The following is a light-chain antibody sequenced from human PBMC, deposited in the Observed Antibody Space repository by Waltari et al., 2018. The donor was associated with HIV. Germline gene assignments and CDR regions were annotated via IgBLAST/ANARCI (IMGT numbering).Light chain of an antibody. J-gene: IGKJ5*01. CDR2: GAS. CDR1: QRVSSN. V-gene: IGKV3-15*01. Sequence: EIVMTQSPVTLSVSPGERATVTCTASQRVSSNIAWYQQKPGQAPKFLIYGASTRANGIPARFSGSGSGTEFTLTISSLQSEDFAVYYCQQNHDWPPTTFGQGTRLEIK. CDR3: QQNHDWPPTT.